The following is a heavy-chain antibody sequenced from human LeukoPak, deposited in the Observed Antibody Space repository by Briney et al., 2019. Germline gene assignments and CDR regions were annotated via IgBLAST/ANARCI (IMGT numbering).Heavy chain of an antibody. D-gene: IGHD1-26*01. Sequence: PGGSLRLSCEGSGFPVSANYLTWVRQAPGRGLEWASVIYNGGFAYYGDSMKGRFTISRDDSKNMVYLQMNSLRGEDTAVYYCARDGARSAEYFQHWGQGTLVTVSS. V-gene: IGHV3-53*01. J-gene: IGHJ1*01. CDR1: GFPVSANY. CDR2: IYNGGFA. CDR3: ARDGARSAEYFQH.